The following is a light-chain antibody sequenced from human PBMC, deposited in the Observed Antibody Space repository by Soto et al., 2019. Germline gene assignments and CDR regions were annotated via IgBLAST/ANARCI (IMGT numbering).Light chain of an antibody. CDR3: QQYHNWPRT. CDR1: QSMGSN. Sequence: EIVMTQSPATLSVSPGERATLSCGASQSMGSNLAWYQQKPGQAPRLLIYGASTRATGIPARFSGSGSGTEFTLTITSLQSEDFAVYYCQQYHNWPRTFGQGTKV. J-gene: IGKJ1*01. V-gene: IGKV3-15*01. CDR2: GAS.